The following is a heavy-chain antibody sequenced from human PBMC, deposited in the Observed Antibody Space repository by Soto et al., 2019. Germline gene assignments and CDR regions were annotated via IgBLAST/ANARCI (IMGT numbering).Heavy chain of an antibody. CDR3: ARCGRAAAGLVDY. CDR1: GDSVSSNSSS. V-gene: IGHV6-1*01. Sequence: PSETLSLTCAISGDSVSSNSSSWNWIRQSRSRVLEWLVRTYYRSEWYNDYAVSFKSRITIKPCTSKNQFSLQLNSETPEDTAVYSCARCGRAAAGLVDYWGQGTLVTVSS. D-gene: IGHD6-13*01. CDR2: TYYRSEWYN. J-gene: IGHJ4*02.